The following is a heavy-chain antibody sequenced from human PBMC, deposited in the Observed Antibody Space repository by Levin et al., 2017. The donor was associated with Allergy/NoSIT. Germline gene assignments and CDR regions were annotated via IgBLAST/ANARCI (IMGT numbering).Heavy chain of an antibody. CDR1: GCSISSYY. Sequence: SETLSLTCTVSGCSISSYYWSWIRQPPGKGLEWIGYIYYSGSTNYNPSLKSRVTISVDTSKNQFSLKLSSVTAADTAVYYCARDPGYSYANGGFDYWGQGTLVTVSS. J-gene: IGHJ4*02. CDR3: ARDPGYSYANGGFDY. D-gene: IGHD5-18*01. CDR2: IYYSGST. V-gene: IGHV4-59*01.